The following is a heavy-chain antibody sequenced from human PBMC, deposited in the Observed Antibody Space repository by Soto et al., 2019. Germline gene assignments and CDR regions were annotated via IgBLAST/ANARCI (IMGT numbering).Heavy chain of an antibody. V-gene: IGHV3-23*01. J-gene: IGHJ4*02. Sequence: GGSLRLSCAASGFTFSSYAMSWVRQAPGKGLEWVSAISGSGGSTYYADSVKGRFTISRDNSKNTLYLQMNSPRAEDTAVYYCAKETILRYFDWLLPLDYWGQGTLVTVSS. D-gene: IGHD3-9*01. CDR2: ISGSGGST. CDR3: AKETILRYFDWLLPLDY. CDR1: GFTFSSYA.